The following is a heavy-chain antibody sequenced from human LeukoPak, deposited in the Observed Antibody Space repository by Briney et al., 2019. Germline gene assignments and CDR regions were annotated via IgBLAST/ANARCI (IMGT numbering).Heavy chain of an antibody. CDR3: AMPSGSYRTPFDY. J-gene: IGHJ4*02. D-gene: IGHD1-26*01. CDR2: ISGSGGST. Sequence: GGSLRLSCAASGFTFSSYAMNWVRQAPGKGLEWVSAISGSGGSTYYADSVKGRFTISRDNSKNTLYLQMNSLRAEDTAVYYCAMPSGSYRTPFDYWGQGTLVTVSS. CDR1: GFTFSSYA. V-gene: IGHV3-23*01.